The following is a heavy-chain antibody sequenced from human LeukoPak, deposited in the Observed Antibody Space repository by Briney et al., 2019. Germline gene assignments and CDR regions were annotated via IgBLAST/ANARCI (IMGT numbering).Heavy chain of an antibody. V-gene: IGHV3-74*03. D-gene: IGHD3-22*01. J-gene: IGHJ4*02. CDR2: INSDGSST. Sequence: PGGSLRLSCAASGFTFSSYWMHWVRQAPGKGLVWVSRINSDGSSTTYADSVKGRSTISRDNAKNTLYLQMDSLRAEDTAVYYCARGGITVTLFDYWGQGTLVTVSS. CDR1: GFTFSSYW. CDR3: ARGGITVTLFDY.